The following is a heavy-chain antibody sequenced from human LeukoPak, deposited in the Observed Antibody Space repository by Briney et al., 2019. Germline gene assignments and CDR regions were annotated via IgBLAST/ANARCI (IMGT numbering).Heavy chain of an antibody. J-gene: IGHJ4*02. Sequence: ASVKVSCKVSGYILTELSMHWVRQAPGKGLEWMGGFDPEGGETIYAQKFQGRVTMTEDTSTDTAYMELSSLRSEDTAVYYCATLSPGSYEATYYFDYWGQGTLVTVSS. V-gene: IGHV1-24*01. CDR3: ATLSPGSYEATYYFDY. D-gene: IGHD1-26*01. CDR2: FDPEGGET. CDR1: GYILTELS.